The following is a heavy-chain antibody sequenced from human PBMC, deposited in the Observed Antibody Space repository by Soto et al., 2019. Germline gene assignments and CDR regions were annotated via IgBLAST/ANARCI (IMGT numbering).Heavy chain of an antibody. Sequence: EVQLVQSGAEVKKPGESLKSSCKGSGYSFTSYWIGWVRQMPGKGMEWMGIIYPGDSDTRYSPSFQGQVTISADKSISTAYLQWSSLKASDTAMYYCARHVDSSRLSGELGFDYWGQGTLVTVSS. V-gene: IGHV5-51*01. J-gene: IGHJ4*02. CDR2: IYPGDSDT. CDR1: GYSFTSYW. CDR3: ARHVDSSRLSGELGFDY. D-gene: IGHD6-19*01.